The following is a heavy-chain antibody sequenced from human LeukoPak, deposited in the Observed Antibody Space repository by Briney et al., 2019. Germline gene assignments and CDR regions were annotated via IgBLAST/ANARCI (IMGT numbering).Heavy chain of an antibody. CDR2: IYTSGST. J-gene: IGHJ4*02. CDR1: GGSISSGSYY. Sequence: SETLSLTCTVSGGSISSGSYYWSWIRQPAGKGLEWIGRIYTSGSTNYNPSLKSRVTISVDTSKNQFSLKLSSVTAADTAVYYCARGDRYSSGWYFDYWGQGTLVTVSS. CDR3: ARGDRYSSGWYFDY. V-gene: IGHV4-61*02. D-gene: IGHD6-19*01.